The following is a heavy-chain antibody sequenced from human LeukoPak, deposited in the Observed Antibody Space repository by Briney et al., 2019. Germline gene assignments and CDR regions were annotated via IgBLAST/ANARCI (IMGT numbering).Heavy chain of an antibody. Sequence: PGGSLRLSCAASGFTFSSYAMHWVRQAPGKGLEWVAVISYDGSNKYYADSVKGRFTISRDNSKNTLYLQMNSLRAEDTAVYYCAAAGRYYYYYYMDVWGKGTTVTVSS. CDR3: AAAGRYYYYYYMDV. D-gene: IGHD6-19*01. V-gene: IGHV3-30*04. CDR2: ISYDGSNK. J-gene: IGHJ6*03. CDR1: GFTFSSYA.